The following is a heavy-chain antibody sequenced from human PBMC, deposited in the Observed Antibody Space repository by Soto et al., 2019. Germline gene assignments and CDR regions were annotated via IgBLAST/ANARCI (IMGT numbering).Heavy chain of an antibody. J-gene: IGHJ4*02. Sequence: QLQESGPGLVKPSETLSLTCTVSGGSISSSNYFWGWIRQPPGKGLEWIGNSHNSGSTYYNPSLKRRVTISVDTSKNLFSLKLRSVTAADTAVYYCAREYSSSSRPDYWGQGTLVTVSS. D-gene: IGHD6-6*01. V-gene: IGHV4-39*02. CDR2: SHNSGST. CDR3: AREYSSSSRPDY. CDR1: GGSISSSNYF.